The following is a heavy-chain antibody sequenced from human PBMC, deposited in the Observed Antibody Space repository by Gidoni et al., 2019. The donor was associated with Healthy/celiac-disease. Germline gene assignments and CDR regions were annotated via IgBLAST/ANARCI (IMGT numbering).Heavy chain of an antibody. V-gene: IGHV4-39*01. CDR1: GGSISSSSYY. J-gene: IGHJ3*02. D-gene: IGHD1-7*01. Sequence: QLQLQESGPGLVKPSETLSLTCTVSGGSISSSSYYWGWIRQPPGKGLEWIGSIYYSGSTYYNPSLKSRVTISVDTSKNQFSLKLSSVTAADTAVYYCARPRYLELDAFDIWGQGTMVTVSS. CDR2: IYYSGST. CDR3: ARPRYLELDAFDI.